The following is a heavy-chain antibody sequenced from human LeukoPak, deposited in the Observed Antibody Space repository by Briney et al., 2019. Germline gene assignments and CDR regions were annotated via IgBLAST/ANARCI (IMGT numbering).Heavy chain of an antibody. V-gene: IGHV1-46*01. D-gene: IGHD2-21*02. CDR2: INPSGGST. CDR3: ARDAKHIVVVTAIRYFDY. CDR1: GGTFISYA. Sequence: ASVKVSCKASGGTFISYAISWVRQAPGQGLEWMGIINPSGGSTSYAQKFQGRVTMTRDTSTSTVYMELSSLRSEDTAVYYCARDAKHIVVVTAIRYFDYWGQGTLVTVSS. J-gene: IGHJ4*02.